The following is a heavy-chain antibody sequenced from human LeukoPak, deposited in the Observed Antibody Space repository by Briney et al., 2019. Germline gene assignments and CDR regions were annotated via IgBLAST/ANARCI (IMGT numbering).Heavy chain of an antibody. CDR1: GGSISSSSYY. V-gene: IGHV4-39*01. D-gene: IGHD1-1*01. CDR3: ARGVVDNDFDY. CDR2: IYYSGST. J-gene: IGHJ4*02. Sequence: SETLSLTCTVSGGSISSSSYYWGWIRQPPGKGLEWIGSIYYSGSTYYNPSLKSRVTISVDTSKNQFSLKLSSVTAADTAVYYCARGVVDNDFDYWGQGTLVTVSS.